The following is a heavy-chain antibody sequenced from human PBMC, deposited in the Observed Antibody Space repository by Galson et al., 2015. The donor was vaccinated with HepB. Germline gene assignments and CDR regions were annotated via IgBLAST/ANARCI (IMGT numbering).Heavy chain of an antibody. Sequence: SLRLSCAASGFTFSSYGMHWVRQAPGKGLEWVAVIWYDGSNKYYADSVKGRFTISRDNSKNTLYLQMNSLRAEDTAVYYCARDGSSGYYYFDYWGQGTLVTVSS. CDR1: GFTFSSYG. D-gene: IGHD3-22*01. J-gene: IGHJ4*02. CDR2: IWYDGSNK. V-gene: IGHV3-33*01. CDR3: ARDGSSGYYYFDY.